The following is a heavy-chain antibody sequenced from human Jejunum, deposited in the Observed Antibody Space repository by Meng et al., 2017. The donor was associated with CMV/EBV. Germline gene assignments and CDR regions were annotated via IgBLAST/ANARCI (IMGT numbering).Heavy chain of an antibody. D-gene: IGHD3-16*01. Sequence: VSGGSLTTPNYSWFWIRLPPGKGLEGIGLVEDGGTTRYKPSLVSRVSISVDTSKNQFSLTLNSVTAADTAIYYCARGGWGNWNFEHWGQGKLVTVSS. J-gene: IGHJ4*02. CDR1: GGSLTTPNYS. CDR2: VEDGGTT. CDR3: ARGGWGNWNFEH. V-gene: IGHV4-61*01.